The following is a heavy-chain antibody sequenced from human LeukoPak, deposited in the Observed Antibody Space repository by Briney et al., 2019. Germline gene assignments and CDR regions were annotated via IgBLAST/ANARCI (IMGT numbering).Heavy chain of an antibody. CDR3: ARSAAEGYFDY. CDR1: GGSISSSSYY. Sequence: SETLSLTCTVSGGSISSSSYYWGWIRQPPGKGLEWIGEINHSGSTNYNPSLKSRVTISVDTSKNQFSLKLSSVTAADTAVYYCARSAAEGYFDYWGQGTLVTVSS. V-gene: IGHV4-39*07. D-gene: IGHD6-13*01. CDR2: INHSGST. J-gene: IGHJ4*02.